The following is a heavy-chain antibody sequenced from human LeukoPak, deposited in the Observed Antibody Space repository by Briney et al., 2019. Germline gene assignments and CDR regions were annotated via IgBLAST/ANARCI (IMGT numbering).Heavy chain of an antibody. V-gene: IGHV3-33*06. CDR2: IWSDGSNE. D-gene: IGHD1-1*01. J-gene: IGHJ4*02. CDR1: GFSFSTYG. Sequence: GGSLRLSCAASGFSFSTYGMHWVRQPPGKGLEWVAVIWSDGSNEYYADSVKGRFTISRDNSKNTLYLQMNSLRAEDTAVYYCAKDSENGVADYWGQGTLVTVSS. CDR3: AKDSENGVADY.